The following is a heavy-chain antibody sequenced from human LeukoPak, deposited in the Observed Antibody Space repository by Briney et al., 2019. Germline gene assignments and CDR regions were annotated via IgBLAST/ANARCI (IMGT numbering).Heavy chain of an antibody. J-gene: IGHJ3*02. CDR2: INPNSGGT. Sequence: ASVKVSCKASGYTFTGYYMSCVRQAPGQGLEWMGWINPNSGGTNFAQKLQGRVTMTRDTSISTAYMEVSRLTSDDTAVYYCARAGDLRRPRGPQPGHDAFDIWGQGTTVTVSS. CDR1: GYTFTGYY. V-gene: IGHV1-2*02. CDR3: ARAGDLRRPRGPQPGHDAFDI. D-gene: IGHD1-14*01.